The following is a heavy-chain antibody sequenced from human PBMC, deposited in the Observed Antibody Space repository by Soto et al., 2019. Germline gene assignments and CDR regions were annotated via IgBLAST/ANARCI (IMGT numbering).Heavy chain of an antibody. J-gene: IGHJ5*02. V-gene: IGHV3-33*01. Sequence: GGSLRLSCAASGFTFSSYGMHWVRQAPGKGLEWVAVIWYDGSNKYYADSVKGRFTISRDNSKNTLYLQMNSLRAEDTAVYYCARGSYPTGWFDPWGQGTLVTVSS. CDR1: GFTFSSYG. CDR2: IWYDGSNK. D-gene: IGHD1-26*01. CDR3: ARGSYPTGWFDP.